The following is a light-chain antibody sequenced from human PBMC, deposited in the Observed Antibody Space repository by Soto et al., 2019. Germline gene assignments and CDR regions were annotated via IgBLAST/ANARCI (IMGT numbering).Light chain of an antibody. J-gene: IGKJ1*01. Sequence: EIVLTQSPATLSLSPVERANLSGMASQSVSFYLGWYQQKPGQAPRLLIYDTSNRATGVPARFSGSGSGTDFTLTISSLGPEDFAVYHCQQRRDWPWTFGQGTKVDIK. V-gene: IGKV3-11*01. CDR2: DTS. CDR1: QSVSFY. CDR3: QQRRDWPWT.